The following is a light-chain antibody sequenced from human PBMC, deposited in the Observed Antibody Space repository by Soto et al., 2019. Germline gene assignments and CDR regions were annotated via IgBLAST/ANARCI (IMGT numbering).Light chain of an antibody. J-gene: IGLJ2*01. CDR3: ETWDSSVRVVV. V-gene: IGLV1-51*01. Sequence: QSVLTQPPSVSAAPGQKVTISCSGSSSNIGKNYVSWYQQLPGTAPKVLIYDNGKRPSGIPDRFSGSKSGTSATLGITGLQTGDEADYYCETWDSSVRVVVFGGGTKLTVL. CDR2: DNG. CDR1: SSNIGKNY.